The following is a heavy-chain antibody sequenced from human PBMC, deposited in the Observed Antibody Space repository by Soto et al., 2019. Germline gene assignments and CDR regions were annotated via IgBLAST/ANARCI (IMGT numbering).Heavy chain of an antibody. D-gene: IGHD3-10*01. J-gene: IGHJ6*02. CDR1: GFSLNTGGVG. CDR3: VRNWRYYGGDYYYGMDA. CDR2: IYWDDDE. Sequence: ITLKESGPTLVKPTQTLTLTCTFSGFSLNTGGVGVGWVRQPRGKAMEWLALIYWDDDERYRPSLRSRPNITKDTINNQLVLTMTNMDPEDTATYYCVRNWRYYGGDYYYGMDAWGQGTTVTVSS. V-gene: IGHV2-5*02.